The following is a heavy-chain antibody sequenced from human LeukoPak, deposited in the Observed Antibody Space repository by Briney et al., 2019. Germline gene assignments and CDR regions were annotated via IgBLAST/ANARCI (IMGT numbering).Heavy chain of an antibody. J-gene: IGHJ4*02. V-gene: IGHV3-7*03. D-gene: IGHD3-3*01. Sequence: GGSLRLSCAASGFTFSNYWMTWVRQAPGKGLEWVANIKQDGSEKYYVDSVKGRFTISRDNTKNSLYLQMNSLRAEDTAVFYCARDQYDTWSRRGNFDSWGQGTPVIVSS. CDR3: ARDQYDTWSRRGNFDS. CDR1: GFTFSNYW. CDR2: IKQDGSEK.